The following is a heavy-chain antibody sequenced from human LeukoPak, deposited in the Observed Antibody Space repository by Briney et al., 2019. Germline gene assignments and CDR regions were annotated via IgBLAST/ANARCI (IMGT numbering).Heavy chain of an antibody. CDR2: INPNSGAT. V-gene: IGHV1-2*02. J-gene: IGHJ4*02. Sequence: GASVKVSCKASGYTFTAYYMHWVRRAPGQGLQWMGWINPNSGATNYAQKFQDRVTVTRDTSISTAYMEMNGLRSDDTAVYYCATAPLSGYSSGWYSFDYWGQGTLVTVSS. CDR1: GYTFTAYY. CDR3: ATAPLSGYSSGWYSFDY. D-gene: IGHD6-19*01.